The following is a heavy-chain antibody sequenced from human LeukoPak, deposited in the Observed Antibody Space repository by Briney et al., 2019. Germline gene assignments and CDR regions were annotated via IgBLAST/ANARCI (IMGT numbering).Heavy chain of an antibody. CDR3: ASWPVGWYGEDS. J-gene: IGHJ4*02. Sequence: GGSLRLSCAATGLSVSSNFMSWVRQAPGKGLEWVSVIYGGGSTYYADSVKGRFTISRDTPKNTLYLQMNSLRVEDTAIYYCASWPVGWYGEDSWGQGTLVTVSS. CDR2: IYGGGST. V-gene: IGHV3-53*01. CDR1: GLSVSSNF. D-gene: IGHD6-19*01.